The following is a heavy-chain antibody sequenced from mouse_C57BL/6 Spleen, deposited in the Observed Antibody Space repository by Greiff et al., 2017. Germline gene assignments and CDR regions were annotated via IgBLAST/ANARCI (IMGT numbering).Heavy chain of an antibody. Sequence: VQLQQSGAELVRPGASVKLSCTASGFNIKDDYMHWVKQRPEQGLEWIGWIDPENGDTEYASKFQGKATITADTSANTAYLQLSSLTSEDTAVYYCTTFTTVVGDYWGQGTTLTVSS. D-gene: IGHD1-1*01. CDR1: GFNIKDDY. V-gene: IGHV14-4*01. CDR3: TTFTTVVGDY. CDR2: IDPENGDT. J-gene: IGHJ2*01.